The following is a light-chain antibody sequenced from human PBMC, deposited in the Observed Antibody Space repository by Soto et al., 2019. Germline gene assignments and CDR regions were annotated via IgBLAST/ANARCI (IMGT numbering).Light chain of an antibody. CDR2: AAS. CDR1: QSISTY. J-gene: IGKJ1*01. CDR3: QNYNSAPWT. Sequence: DIQMTQSPSSLSASVGDRVTITCRASQSISTYLNWYQQKSGQVPNLLIFAASTLQSGVPSRFSGSGSGTYFTLTITGLQPEDVATYYCQNYNSAPWTFGQGTKVDIK. V-gene: IGKV1-27*01.